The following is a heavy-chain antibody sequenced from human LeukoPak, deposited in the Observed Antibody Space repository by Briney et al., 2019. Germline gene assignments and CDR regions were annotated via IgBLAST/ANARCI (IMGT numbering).Heavy chain of an antibody. CDR3: ARVLLWPNWFDP. J-gene: IGHJ5*02. CDR2: IYYSGST. Sequence: SETLSLTCSVSGGSISSGGYYWSWIRQHPGKGLGWIGYIYYSGSTHYNPSLKSRVTISIDTSKNQFSLKLSSVTAADTAVYYCARVLLWPNWFDPWGQGTLVTVSS. V-gene: IGHV4-31*03. CDR1: GGSISSGGYY. D-gene: IGHD3-10*01.